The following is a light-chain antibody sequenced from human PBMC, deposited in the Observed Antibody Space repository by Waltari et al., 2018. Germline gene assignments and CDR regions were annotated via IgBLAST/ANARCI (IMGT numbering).Light chain of an antibody. V-gene: IGLV2-8*01. CDR2: EVD. CDR3: TSYGGTNNFL. CDR1: RWDVGPFRY. J-gene: IGLJ1*01. Sequence: SALTQPPPATGPPGQSGPISSTGGRWDVGPFRYVHWYQQPPGRGPKVIMSEVDKQPSGGPDRFSGSKSGTTASLTISGLKLEDEADYYCTSYGGTNNFLFGSGTKVTV.